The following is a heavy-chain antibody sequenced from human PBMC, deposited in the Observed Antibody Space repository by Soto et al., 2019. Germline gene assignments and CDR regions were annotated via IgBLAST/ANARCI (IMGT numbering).Heavy chain of an antibody. J-gene: IGHJ2*01. D-gene: IGHD6-6*01. CDR3: ARDSASYSSSSGSYWYFDL. CDR2: ISSGSATI. V-gene: IGHV3-48*02. Sequence: WGSLRLSCAASGFTFSSYGMDWVRQTPRKGLEWVSYISSGSATIYYADSVKGRFTISRDNAKNSLYLQMDSLRDEDTAVYYCARDSASYSSSSGSYWYFDLWGRGTLVTVSS. CDR1: GFTFSSYG.